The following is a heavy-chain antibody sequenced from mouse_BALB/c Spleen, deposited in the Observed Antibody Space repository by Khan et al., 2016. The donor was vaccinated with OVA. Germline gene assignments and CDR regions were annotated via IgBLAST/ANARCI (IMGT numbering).Heavy chain of an antibody. Sequence: QVQLQQPGAELARPGASVKLSCKASGYTFTDYYINWVKQRTGQGLEWIGDIYPGSGKPYYYEKFKGKATLTADKSSSTAYMQLSSLTSEDSAVYFCAREDYDLYYFDYWGQGTTLTVSS. CDR3: AREDYDLYYFDY. J-gene: IGHJ2*01. V-gene: IGHV1-77*01. D-gene: IGHD1-1*01. CDR2: IYPGSGKP. CDR1: GYTFTDYY.